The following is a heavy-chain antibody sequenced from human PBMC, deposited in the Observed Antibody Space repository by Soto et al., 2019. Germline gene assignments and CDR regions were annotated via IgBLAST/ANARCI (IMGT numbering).Heavy chain of an antibody. V-gene: IGHV3-30*04. CDR2: ITRDGYNK. D-gene: IGHD6-6*01. J-gene: IGHJ4*02. CDR3: TKSSGGSSSVGMDY. Sequence: QVQLVESGGGVVQPGRSLRLSCAVSGFIFKNYALNWVRQAPGKGLEWVASITRDGYNKYYADSVKGRFTISRDSSKNTLSLQMTALRIEDSSVYYCTKSSGGSSSVGMDYWGQGTLVTVSS. CDR1: GFIFKNYA.